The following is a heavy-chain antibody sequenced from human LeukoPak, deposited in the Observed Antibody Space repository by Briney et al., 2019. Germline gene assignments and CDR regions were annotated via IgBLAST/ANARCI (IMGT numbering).Heavy chain of an antibody. CDR2: INHNGNVN. D-gene: IGHD3-16*01. Sequence: GGSLRLSCAASGFTFSSXWMNWARQAPGKGLEWVASINHNGNVNYYVDSVKGRFTISRDNAKNSLYLQMSNLRAKDTAVYFCARGGGLDVWGQGATVTVSS. V-gene: IGHV3-7*03. CDR1: GFTFSSXW. J-gene: IGHJ6*02. CDR3: ARGGGLDV.